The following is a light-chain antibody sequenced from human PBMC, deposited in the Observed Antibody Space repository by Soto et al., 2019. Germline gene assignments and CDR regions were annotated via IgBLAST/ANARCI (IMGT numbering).Light chain of an antibody. Sequence: QSVLTQPPSASGTPGQTIALSCSGGSSNIGSHTVNWYQQLPGTAPRLLIYSNTQRPSGVPDHFSGSKSGTSASLAISGLQSEYECDYYGAAWYDSLNGVVFGGGTKVTVL. V-gene: IGLV1-44*01. CDR2: SNT. CDR1: SSNIGSHT. CDR3: AAWYDSLNGVV. J-gene: IGLJ2*01.